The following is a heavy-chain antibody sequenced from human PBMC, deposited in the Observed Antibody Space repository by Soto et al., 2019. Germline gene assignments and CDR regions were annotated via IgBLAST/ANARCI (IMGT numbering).Heavy chain of an antibody. Sequence: QVQLQQSGPGLVKPSETLSLTCTVSGGSLSGFYWTWIRQPPGKRPEWIGYMHSTGRTDYNPPLRSRVTMSLDTSVNQLSLKVRSVTAADTAVYYCARGSGWDWHYDHWGQGTLVTVSS. J-gene: IGHJ4*02. V-gene: IGHV4-59*01. D-gene: IGHD6-19*01. CDR3: ARGSGWDWHYDH. CDR2: MHSTGRT. CDR1: GGSLSGFY.